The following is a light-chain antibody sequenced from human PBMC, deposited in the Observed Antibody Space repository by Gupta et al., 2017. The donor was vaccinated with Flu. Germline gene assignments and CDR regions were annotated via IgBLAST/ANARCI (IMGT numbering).Light chain of an antibody. CDR2: DND. CDR3: GRGDNRLSARV. CDR1: ISNVGNEY. Sequence: QSVLTLPPSLSAAPGEKVTISCSGSISNVGNEYVAWYQQLPGTAPHLLIYDNDKRASGTPDRLSGSKSGASTTLGKXEXQTGGGXHYYCGRGDNRLSARVFGGGNKLTV. V-gene: IGLV1-51*01. J-gene: IGLJ3*02.